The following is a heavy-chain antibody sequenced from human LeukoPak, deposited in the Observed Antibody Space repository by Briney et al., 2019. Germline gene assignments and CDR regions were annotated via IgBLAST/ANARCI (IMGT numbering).Heavy chain of an antibody. J-gene: IGHJ5*02. V-gene: IGHV4-4*02. CDR1: GGSISSSNW. D-gene: IGHD6-19*01. CDR3: ARETLAVAGAGSTPFDP. CDR2: IYHSGST. Sequence: NPSGTLSLTCAVSGGSISSSNWWSWVRQPPGKGLEWIGEIYHSGSTNYNPSLKSRVTISVDKSKNQFSLKLTSVTAADTAVYYCARETLAVAGAGSTPFDPWGQGTLVTVSS.